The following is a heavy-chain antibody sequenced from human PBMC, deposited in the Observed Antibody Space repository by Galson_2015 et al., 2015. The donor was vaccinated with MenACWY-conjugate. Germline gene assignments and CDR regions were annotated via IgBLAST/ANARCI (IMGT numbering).Heavy chain of an antibody. CDR3: ASVSLRDSGSDPNWLDP. CDR2: ISHYNGNT. J-gene: IGHJ5*02. Sequence: QSGAEVKTPGASVKVSCKASGYTFTNYDITWVRQAPGQGLEWMGWISHYNGNTRFGEKVQGRVSMTTDTSTNTAYMELRSLRSDDTAAYYCASVSLRDSGSDPNWLDPWGQGTLVTVSS. V-gene: IGHV1-18*04. D-gene: IGHD3-10*01. CDR1: GYTFTNYD.